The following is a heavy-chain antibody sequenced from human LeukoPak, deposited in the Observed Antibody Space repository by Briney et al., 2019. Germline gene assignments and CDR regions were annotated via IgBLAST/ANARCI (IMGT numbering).Heavy chain of an antibody. CDR2: ISSSSSYI. CDR1: GSTFSSYW. CDR3: ASVEMATTFYYYGMDV. D-gene: IGHD5-24*01. Sequence: NPGGSLRLSCAASGSTFSSYWMSWVRQAPGKGLEWVSSISSSSSYIYYADSVKGRFTISRDNAKNSLYLQMNSLRAEDTAVYYCASVEMATTFYYYGMDVWGQGTTVTVSS. J-gene: IGHJ6*02. V-gene: IGHV3-21*01.